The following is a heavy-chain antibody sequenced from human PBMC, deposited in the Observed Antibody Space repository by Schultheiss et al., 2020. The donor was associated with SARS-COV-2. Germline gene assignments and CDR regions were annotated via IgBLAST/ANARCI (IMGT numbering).Heavy chain of an antibody. V-gene: IGHV4-30-4*01. J-gene: IGHJ6*02. Sequence: SQTLSLTCTFSGGSISSGDYYWSWIRQPPGKGLEWIGEINHSGSTNYNPSLKSRVTISVDTSKNQFSLKLSSVTAADTAVYYCARDGRGYAYYYGMDVWGQGTTVTVSS. CDR2: INHSGST. CDR1: GGSISSGDYY. D-gene: IGHD5-12*01. CDR3: ARDGRGYAYYYGMDV.